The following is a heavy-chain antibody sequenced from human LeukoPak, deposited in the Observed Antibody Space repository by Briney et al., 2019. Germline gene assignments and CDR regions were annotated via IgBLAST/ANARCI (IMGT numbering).Heavy chain of an antibody. CDR1: GGSFSGYY. CDR3: ARLGGYSSSRPRYFDY. D-gene: IGHD6-13*01. J-gene: IGHJ4*02. Sequence: SETLSLTXAVYGGSFSGYYWSWIGQPPGKGLEWIGESNHSGSTNYNPSLKSRATISVDTSKNQFSLKLSSVTAADTAVYYCARLGGYSSSRPRYFDYWGQGTLVTVSS. CDR2: SNHSGST. V-gene: IGHV4-34*01.